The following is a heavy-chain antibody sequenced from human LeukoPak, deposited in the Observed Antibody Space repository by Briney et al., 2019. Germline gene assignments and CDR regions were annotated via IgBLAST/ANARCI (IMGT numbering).Heavy chain of an antibody. J-gene: IGHJ3*02. CDR2: IYYSGST. CDR1: GGSISSYY. D-gene: IGHD1/OR15-1a*01. V-gene: IGHV4-59*12. CDR3: ARDKAEHDAFDI. Sequence: KTSETLSLTCTVSGGSISSYYWSWIRQPPGKGLEWIGYIYYSGSTNYNPSLRSRVTILVDTPNKWFSLRLSSVTAADTAVYYCARDKAEHDAFDIWGQGTMVTVSS.